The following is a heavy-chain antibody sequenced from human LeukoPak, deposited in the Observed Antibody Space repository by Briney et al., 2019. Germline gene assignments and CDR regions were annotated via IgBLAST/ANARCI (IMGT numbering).Heavy chain of an antibody. CDR1: GFTFSSYS. V-gene: IGHV3-48*01. CDR3: AKGGSSGTY. Sequence: PGGSLRLSCAASGFTFSSYSMNWVRQAPGKGLEWVSYISSSSSTIYYADSVKGRFTISRDNSKNTLYLQMNSLRAEDTAVYYCAKGGSSGTYWGQGTLVTVSS. CDR2: ISSSSSTI. J-gene: IGHJ4*02. D-gene: IGHD3-22*01.